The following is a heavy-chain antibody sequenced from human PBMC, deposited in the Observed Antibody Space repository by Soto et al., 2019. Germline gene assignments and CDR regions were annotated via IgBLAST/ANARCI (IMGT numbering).Heavy chain of an antibody. D-gene: IGHD2-15*01. J-gene: IGHJ3*02. CDR3: ARPTRLSGGSCCAFDI. CDR2: IDWDDDK. V-gene: IGHV2-70*11. CDR1: GFSLSTSGMC. Sequence: ASGPTLVNPTQTLTLTCTFSGFSLSTSGMCVSWIRQPPGKALEWLARIDWDDDKYYSTSLKTRLTISKDTSKNQVVLTMTNMDPVDTATYYCARPTRLSGGSCCAFDIWGQGTMVTVSS.